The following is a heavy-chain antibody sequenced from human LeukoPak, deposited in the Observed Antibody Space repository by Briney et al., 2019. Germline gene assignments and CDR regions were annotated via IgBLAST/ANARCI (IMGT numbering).Heavy chain of an antibody. CDR2: ISAYNGNT. Sequence: GASVKVSCKASGYTFNSYGISWVRQAPGQGLEWMGWISAYNGNTNYAQKLQGRVTMTTDTSTSTAYMELRSLRSDDTAVYYCAREAFYCDFWNDYYTHSFYYMDVWGKGTTVTISS. CDR1: GYTFNSYG. J-gene: IGHJ6*03. D-gene: IGHD3-3*01. V-gene: IGHV1-18*01. CDR3: AREAFYCDFWNDYYTHSFYYMDV.